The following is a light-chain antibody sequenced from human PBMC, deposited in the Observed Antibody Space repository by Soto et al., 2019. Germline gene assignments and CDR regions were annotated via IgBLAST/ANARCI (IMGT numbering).Light chain of an antibody. CDR1: QSISSW. CDR2: DAS. V-gene: IGKV1-5*01. Sequence: DIQMTQSPSTLSASVGDRVTITCRASQSISSWLARYQQKPGKAPKLVIYDASRLESGVPLRSNGIGSGTEYPLASSSLHPDDVATDYFQQYKSYSWAFGQVTKVEIK. CDR3: QQYKSYSWA. J-gene: IGKJ1*01.